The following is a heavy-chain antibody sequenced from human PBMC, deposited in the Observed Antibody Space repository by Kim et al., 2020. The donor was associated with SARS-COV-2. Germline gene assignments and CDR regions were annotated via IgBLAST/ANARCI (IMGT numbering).Heavy chain of an antibody. CDR3: MKGGWGWIWDH. J-gene: IGHJ4*02. CDR2: IDGSDGTT. V-gene: IGHV3-23*01. D-gene: IGHD2-21*01. CDR1: GFTFTGHA. Sequence: GGSLRLSCTTSGFTFTGHAMSWVRQAPGKGLEWVPSIDGSDGTTYYVDSVRGRFTISRDDSKNTLYLQMSALRGDDTAVYYCMKGGWGWIWDHWGQGTLV.